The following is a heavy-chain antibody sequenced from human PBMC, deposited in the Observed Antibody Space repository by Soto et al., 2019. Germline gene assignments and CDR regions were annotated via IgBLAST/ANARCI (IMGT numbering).Heavy chain of an antibody. V-gene: IGHV4-4*02. J-gene: IGHJ4*02. Sequence: SETLSLTCTVSGGSISSSNWWSWVRQPPGKGLEWIGEIYHSGSTNYNPSLKSRVTISVDKSKNQFSLKLSSVTAADTAVYYCARASGYSYGYDYWGQGTLVTVSS. CDR1: GGSISSSNW. CDR2: IYHSGST. CDR3: ARASGYSYGYDY. D-gene: IGHD5-18*01.